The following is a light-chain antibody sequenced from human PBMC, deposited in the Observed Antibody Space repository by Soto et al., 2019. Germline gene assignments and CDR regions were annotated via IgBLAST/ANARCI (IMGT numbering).Light chain of an antibody. V-gene: IGKV1-5*03. Sequence: DIQMTQSPSTLSASVGDRVTITCRASQSISVWLAWYQQKPGKAPNLLIYKASTLESGVPSRFSGSGSGTEFTLTISSLQPDDFETYYCKTSNSYPLTIGGGTKVEIK. CDR3: KTSNSYPLT. CDR1: QSISVW. CDR2: KAS. J-gene: IGKJ4*01.